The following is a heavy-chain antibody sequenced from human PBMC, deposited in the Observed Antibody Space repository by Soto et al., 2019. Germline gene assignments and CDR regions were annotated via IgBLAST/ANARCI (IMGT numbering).Heavy chain of an antibody. CDR2: ISYDGTIK. Sequence: PGGSLRLSCAVSGFTFSRNAMYWVRQAPGKGLEWVALISYDGTIKYYADSVKGRFTISRDNSKNTLYLQMNSLRAEDTAVYYCAKPRQITSLLLYYFDYWGQGTLVTVSS. D-gene: IGHD2-15*01. CDR1: GFTFSRNA. CDR3: AKPRQITSLLLYYFDY. V-gene: IGHV3-30-3*02. J-gene: IGHJ4*02.